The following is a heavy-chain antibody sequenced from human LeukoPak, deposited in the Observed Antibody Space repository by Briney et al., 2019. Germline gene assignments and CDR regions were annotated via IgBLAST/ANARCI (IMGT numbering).Heavy chain of an antibody. J-gene: IGHJ4*02. Sequence: GGSLRLSCAASGFSFNSYSMHWVRQAPGKGLEWVSAISGSGGSTYYADSVKGRFTISRDNSKNTLYLQMNSLRAEDTAVYYCAKDKPTYDFWSGYPPPFDYWGQGTLVTVSS. CDR3: AKDKPTYDFWSGYPPPFDY. V-gene: IGHV3-23*01. CDR1: GFSFNSYS. CDR2: ISGSGGST. D-gene: IGHD3-3*01.